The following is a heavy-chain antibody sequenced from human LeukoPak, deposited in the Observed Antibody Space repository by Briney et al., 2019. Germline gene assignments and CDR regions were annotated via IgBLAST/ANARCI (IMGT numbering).Heavy chain of an antibody. CDR1: GFTVSSNY. J-gene: IGHJ4*02. CDR3: ARENTAMAYFDY. CDR2: IYSGGST. Sequence: PGGSLRLSCAASGFTVSSNYMSWVRQAPGKGLEWVSVIYSGGSTYYADSVKGRFTISRDNSKNTLYLQMNSLRAEDTAVYYCARENTAMAYFDYWGQGTLVTVSS. D-gene: IGHD5-18*01. V-gene: IGHV3-53*01.